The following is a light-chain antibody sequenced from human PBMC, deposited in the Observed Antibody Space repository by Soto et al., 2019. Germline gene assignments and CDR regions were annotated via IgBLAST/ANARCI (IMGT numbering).Light chain of an antibody. CDR2: LNSDGSH. CDR1: SGHSSYA. CDR3: QTWGTGTVV. Sequence: QLVLTQSPSASASLGASVKLTCTLSSGHSSYAIAWHQQQPEKGPRYLMKLNSDGSHSXXXXXXXRFSGSSSGAERYLTXXXXXXXXXXXXXXQTWGTGTVVFGGGTKLTVL. V-gene: IGLV4-69*01. J-gene: IGLJ2*01.